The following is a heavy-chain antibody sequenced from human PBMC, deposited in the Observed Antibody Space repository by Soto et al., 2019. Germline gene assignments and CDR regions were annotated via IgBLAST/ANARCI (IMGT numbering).Heavy chain of an antibody. CDR2: TSAYNGNT. J-gene: IGHJ4*02. Sequence: ASVKVSCKASGYTFTSYGISWVRQAPGQGLEWMGWTSAYNGNTNYAQKLQGRVTMTTDTSTSTAYMELRSLRSDDTAVYYCARVDLGSYYDSSGYYPNFDYWGQGTLVTVSS. CDR1: GYTFTSYG. D-gene: IGHD3-22*01. V-gene: IGHV1-18*01. CDR3: ARVDLGSYYDSSGYYPNFDY.